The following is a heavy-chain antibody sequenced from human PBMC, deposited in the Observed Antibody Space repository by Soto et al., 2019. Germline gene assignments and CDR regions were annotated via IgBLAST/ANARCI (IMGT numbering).Heavy chain of an antibody. Sequence: QVQLVESGGGVVQPGRSLRLSCAASGFTFSSYGMHWVRQAPGKGLEWVAVISYDGSNKYYADSVKGRFTISRDNSKNTLYLQMNSLRAEDTAVYYCAKDYDFWSGIFDYWGQGTLVTVSS. CDR1: GFTFSSYG. D-gene: IGHD3-3*01. CDR2: ISYDGSNK. CDR3: AKDYDFWSGIFDY. V-gene: IGHV3-30*18. J-gene: IGHJ4*02.